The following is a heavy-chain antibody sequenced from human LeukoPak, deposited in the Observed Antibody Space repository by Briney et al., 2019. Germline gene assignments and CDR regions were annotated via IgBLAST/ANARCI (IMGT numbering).Heavy chain of an antibody. D-gene: IGHD5-12*01. CDR1: GFTVSSNY. CDR2: IYSAGST. V-gene: IGHV3-66*01. J-gene: IGHJ4*02. CDR3: ARGRPGYHFDY. Sequence: GGSLRLSCAASGFTVSSNYMSWVRQAPGKGLEWVSIIYSAGSTYYADSVKGRFTISRDNSKNTLYLQMNSLRAEDTAVYYCARGRPGYHFDYWDQGTLVTVSS.